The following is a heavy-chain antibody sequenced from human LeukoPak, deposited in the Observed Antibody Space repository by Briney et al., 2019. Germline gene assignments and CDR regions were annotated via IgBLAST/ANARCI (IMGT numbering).Heavy chain of an antibody. CDR3: ARTNVVATVTTYFDY. CDR1: GGSISSSSYY. V-gene: IGHV4-39*01. Sequence: PSETLSLTCTVSGGSISSSSYYWGWIRQPPGKGLEWIGSIYYSGSTYYNPSLKSRVTISVDTSKNQFSLKLSSVTAADTAVYYCARTNVVATVTTYFDYWGQGTLVTVSS. CDR2: IYYSGST. J-gene: IGHJ4*02. D-gene: IGHD5-12*01.